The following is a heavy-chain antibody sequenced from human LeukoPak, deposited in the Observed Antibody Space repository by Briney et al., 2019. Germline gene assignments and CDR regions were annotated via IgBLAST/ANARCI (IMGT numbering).Heavy chain of an antibody. CDR1: GGSISSYY. J-gene: IGHJ4*02. D-gene: IGHD3-22*01. V-gene: IGHV4-59*08. CDR2: IYYRGST. CDR3: ARLSTSSGLFDY. Sequence: SETLSLTCTVSGGSISSYYWSWIRQPPGKGLEWIGFIYYRGSTNYNPSLESRVTISVDTSKNRFSLKLSSVTAADTAVYYCARLSTSSGLFDYWGQGTLVTVSS.